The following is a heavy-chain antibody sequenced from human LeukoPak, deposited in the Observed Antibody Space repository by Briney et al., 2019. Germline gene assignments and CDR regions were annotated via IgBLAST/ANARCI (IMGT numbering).Heavy chain of an antibody. Sequence: GGSLRLSCAASGFTFSSYGMHWVRQAPGKGLEWVAVIWYDGSNKYYADSVKGRFTISRDNSKNTLYLQMNSLRAEDTAVYYCAREMGYCSGGSCYDYWGQGTLVTASS. CDR2: IWYDGSNK. V-gene: IGHV3-33*01. D-gene: IGHD2-15*01. CDR3: AREMGYCSGGSCYDY. J-gene: IGHJ4*02. CDR1: GFTFSSYG.